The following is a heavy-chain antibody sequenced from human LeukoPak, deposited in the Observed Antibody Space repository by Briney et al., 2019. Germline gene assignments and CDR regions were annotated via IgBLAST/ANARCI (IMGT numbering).Heavy chain of an antibody. CDR2: ISSSSSYI. Sequence: PGGSLRLSCAASGFTFSSHSMNWVRQAPGKGLEWVSSISSSSSYIYYADSVKGRFTISRDNAKNSLYLQMNSLRAEDTAVYYCARDLRSSGWYYFDYWGQGTPVTVSS. V-gene: IGHV3-21*01. D-gene: IGHD6-19*01. CDR1: GFTFSSHS. CDR3: ARDLRSSGWYYFDY. J-gene: IGHJ4*02.